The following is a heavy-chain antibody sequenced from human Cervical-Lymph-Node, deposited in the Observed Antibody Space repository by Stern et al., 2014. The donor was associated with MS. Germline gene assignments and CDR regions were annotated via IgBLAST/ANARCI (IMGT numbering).Heavy chain of an antibody. CDR3: ARHNQFLGGMDV. J-gene: IGHJ6*02. CDR1: GASVNSGPYY. CDR2: SHYPGPP. Sequence: QLQLQESGPGLVRPSETLSLTCTVSGASVNSGPYYWGWIRQSPGKRLEWMEFSHYPGPPSPTPPPSSRAPISVDTPNTPFFLTLPSVTATDTAVYYCARHNQFLGGMDVWGQGTTVTVSS. D-gene: IGHD3-3*01. V-gene: IGHV4-39*01.